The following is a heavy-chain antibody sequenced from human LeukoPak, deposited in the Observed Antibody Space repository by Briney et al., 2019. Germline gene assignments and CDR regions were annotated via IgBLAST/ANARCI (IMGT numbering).Heavy chain of an antibody. D-gene: IGHD3-22*01. CDR2: INHSGST. Sequence: SETPSLTCAVYGGSFSGYYWSWIRQPPGKGLEWIGEINHSGSTNYNPSLKSRVTISVDTSKNQFSLKLSSVTAADTAVYYCARGHSSGYYLDYWGQGTLVTVSS. CDR1: GGSFSGYY. CDR3: ARGHSSGYYLDY. J-gene: IGHJ4*02. V-gene: IGHV4-34*01.